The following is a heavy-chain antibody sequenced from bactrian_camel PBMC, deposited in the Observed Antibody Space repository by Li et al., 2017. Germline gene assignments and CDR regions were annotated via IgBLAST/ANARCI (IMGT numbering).Heavy chain of an antibody. CDR1: GQKYQSYC. D-gene: IGHD4*01. CDR3: AAVRNRCATMAWVELSAADY. J-gene: IGHJ4*01. V-gene: IGHV3S53*01. Sequence: HVQLVESGGGSVEAGESLTLSCVVSGQKYQSYCMGWFRQAPGKEREAVAVIDSDDDATYADFVKGRFTVSKDAAKYTLYLQMNSLKPEDTAIYYCAAVRNRCATMAWVELSAADYWGQGTQVTVS. CDR2: IDSDDDA.